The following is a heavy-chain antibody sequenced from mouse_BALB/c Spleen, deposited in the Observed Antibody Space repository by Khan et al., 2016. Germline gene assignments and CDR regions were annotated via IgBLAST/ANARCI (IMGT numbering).Heavy chain of an antibody. CDR2: ISSGSSTI. CDR1: GFTFSSFG. Sequence: EVELVESGGGLVQPGGSRKLSCAASGFTFSSFGMHWVRQAPEKGLEWVAYISSGSSTIYYADTVKGRFTISRDTPKNTLFLQMTSLRSEDTARYYCARYGNYAMDYWGQGTSVTVSS. CDR3: ARYGNYAMDY. J-gene: IGHJ4*01. D-gene: IGHD2-1*01. V-gene: IGHV5-17*02.